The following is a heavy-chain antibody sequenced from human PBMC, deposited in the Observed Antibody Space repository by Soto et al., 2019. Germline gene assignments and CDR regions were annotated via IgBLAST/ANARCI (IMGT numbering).Heavy chain of an antibody. CDR3: AREYCVGCSCWGGMDV. CDR2: IWYDGNIN. Sequence: HPGGSLRPSCAASGFTFSTYAMHWVRQAPGKGLEWVAVIWYDGNINYYSDSVKGRFTISRDNSKNRLYLQMDSLRAEDTAVYYCAREYCVGCSCWGGMDVWGQGTTVTVSS. D-gene: IGHD2-21*01. CDR1: GFTFSTYA. J-gene: IGHJ6*02. V-gene: IGHV3-33*01.